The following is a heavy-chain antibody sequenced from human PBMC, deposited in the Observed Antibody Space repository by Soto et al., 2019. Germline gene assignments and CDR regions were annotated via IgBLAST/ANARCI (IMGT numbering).Heavy chain of an antibody. D-gene: IGHD3-3*01. CDR1: GGYFSANY. CDR2: INHAGTT. J-gene: IGHJ5*02. Sequence: QVQLQQWGAGLLKPSGTLSLTCGIYGGYFSANYWSWIRQTPGKGLEWLGEINHAGTTDYNPSLKSRVTISAYTSKNQFSRKLSSVTAADTAVYYCATGGLFSSWGQGTLVTVSS. V-gene: IGHV4-34*01. CDR3: ATGGLFSS.